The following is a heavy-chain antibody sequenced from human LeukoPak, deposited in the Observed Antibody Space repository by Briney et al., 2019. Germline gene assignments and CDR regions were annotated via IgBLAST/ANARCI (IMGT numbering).Heavy chain of an antibody. CDR1: GFTFRSYA. V-gene: IGHV3-23*01. CDR2: ISGSGDIT. CDR3: AKGPTVTSGHFDY. Sequence: GGSLRLSCAASGFTFRSYAMSWVRKAPGKGLEWVASISGSGDITYYADSVRGRFTVSRDKSINTLYLHMNSLRAEDTAVYYCAKGPTVTSGHFDYWGQGTLVTVSS. D-gene: IGHD4-11*01. J-gene: IGHJ4*02.